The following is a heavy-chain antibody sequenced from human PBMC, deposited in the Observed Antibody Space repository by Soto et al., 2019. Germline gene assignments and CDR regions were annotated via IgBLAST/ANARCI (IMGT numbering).Heavy chain of an antibody. CDR2: IYYSGST. Sequence: PSETPSLTCAVDGGSISSSSYYWGWILQPPGKGLEWIGSIYYSGSTYYNPSLKSRVTISVDTSKNQFSLKLSSVTAADTAVYYCARHHAWFGELLPNWFDPWGQGTLVTVSS. CDR1: GGSISSSSYY. D-gene: IGHD3-10*01. J-gene: IGHJ5*02. CDR3: ARHHAWFGELLPNWFDP. V-gene: IGHV4-39*01.